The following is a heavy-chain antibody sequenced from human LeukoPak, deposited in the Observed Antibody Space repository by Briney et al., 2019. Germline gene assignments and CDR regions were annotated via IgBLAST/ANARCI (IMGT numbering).Heavy chain of an antibody. D-gene: IGHD2-15*01. V-gene: IGHV1-8*01. Sequence: ASVKVSCKASGYTFTSYDINWVRQATGQGLEWMGWMNPNSGNTGYAQKLQGRVTMTRNTSISTAYMELSSLRSEDTAVYYCAIFLDGSRAPRWGQGTLVTVSS. CDR2: MNPNSGNT. CDR3: AIFLDGSRAPR. J-gene: IGHJ4*02. CDR1: GYTFTSYD.